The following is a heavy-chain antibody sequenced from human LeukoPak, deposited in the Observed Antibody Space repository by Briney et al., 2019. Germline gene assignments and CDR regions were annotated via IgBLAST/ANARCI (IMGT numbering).Heavy chain of an antibody. CDR2: IRSTAYVGTP. CDR3: TRSATAATPSSYLDY. Sequence: PGGSLRLSCTASGFTSGDFAMNWVRQAPGKGVGWVGFIRSTAYVGTPEYAASVKGRFTISRDDSTSVAYRQMNSLKTEDTAVYYCTRSATAATPSSYLDYWGQGTLCTVSS. J-gene: IGHJ4*02. D-gene: IGHD6-13*01. CDR1: GFTSGDFA. V-gene: IGHV3-49*04.